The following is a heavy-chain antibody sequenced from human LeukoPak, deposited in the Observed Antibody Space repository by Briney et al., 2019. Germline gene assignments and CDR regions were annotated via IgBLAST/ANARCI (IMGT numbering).Heavy chain of an antibody. CDR2: ISSSGST. J-gene: IGHJ3*02. CDR3: ATYGSPNAFDN. Sequence: SETLSLICSVSGGSISSYYWNWIRQPAGKGLEWIGRISSSGSTHYNPSLKSRLTMSVDTSKNQFSLELTSVTAADTAVYYCATYGSPNAFDNWGQGTMVTVSP. D-gene: IGHD1-26*01. CDR1: GGSISSYY. V-gene: IGHV4-4*07.